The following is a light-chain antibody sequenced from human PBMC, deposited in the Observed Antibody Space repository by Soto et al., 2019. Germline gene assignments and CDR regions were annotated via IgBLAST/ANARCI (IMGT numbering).Light chain of an antibody. CDR2: DAS. CDR3: QQYNRYSRT. J-gene: IGKJ1*01. V-gene: IGKV1-5*01. Sequence: DIQMTQSPSTLCASVGDRVTITCRASQSISSWLAWYQQKPGKAPKLLIYDASGLETGVPSRFSGSGSGTEFTLTISSLQPDDFATYYCQQYNRYSRTFCQGTKVAIK. CDR1: QSISSW.